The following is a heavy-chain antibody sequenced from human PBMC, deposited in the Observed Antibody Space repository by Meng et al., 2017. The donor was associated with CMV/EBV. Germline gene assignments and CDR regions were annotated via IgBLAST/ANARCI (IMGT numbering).Heavy chain of an antibody. Sequence: ASVKVSCKASGYTFTDYYMHWVRQAPGQGLEWMGWINPNSGGTNYAQKFQGRVTMTSDTSISTAYMELSRLRSDDTAVYYCASYCSGGSCYYYWGQGTLVTVSS. D-gene: IGHD2-15*01. V-gene: IGHV1-2*02. CDR3: ASYCSGGSCYYY. CDR2: INPNSGGT. J-gene: IGHJ4*02. CDR1: GYTFTDYY.